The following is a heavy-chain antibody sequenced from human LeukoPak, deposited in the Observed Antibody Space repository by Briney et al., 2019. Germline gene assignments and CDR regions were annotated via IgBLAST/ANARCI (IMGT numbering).Heavy chain of an antibody. V-gene: IGHV3-30*02. CDR3: AKLQIQLWAPSPFDY. D-gene: IGHD5-18*01. J-gene: IGHJ4*02. CDR1: GFTFSSYG. Sequence: GGSLRLSCAASGFTFSSYGMHWVRQAPGKGLEWVAFIRYDGSNKYYADSVKGRFTISRDNSKNTLYLQMNSLRAEDTAAYYCAKLQIQLWAPSPFDYWGQGTLVTVSS. CDR2: IRYDGSNK.